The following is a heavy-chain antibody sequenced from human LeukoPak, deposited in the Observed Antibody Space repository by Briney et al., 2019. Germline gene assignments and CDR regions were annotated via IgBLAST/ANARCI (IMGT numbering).Heavy chain of an antibody. J-gene: IGHJ4*02. Sequence: SETLSLTCTVSGYSISSGYYWGWIRQPPGKGLEWIGSIYHSGSTYYNPSLKSRVTISVDTSKNQFSLKLSSVTAADTAVYYCARVGTATTGELSSGYWGQGTLVTVSS. CDR3: ARVGTATTGELSSGY. D-gene: IGHD3-16*02. V-gene: IGHV4-38-2*02. CDR2: IYHSGST. CDR1: GYSISSGYY.